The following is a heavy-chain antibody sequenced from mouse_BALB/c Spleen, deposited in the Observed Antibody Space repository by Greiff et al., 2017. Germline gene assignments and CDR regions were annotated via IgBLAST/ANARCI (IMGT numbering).Heavy chain of an antibody. J-gene: IGHJ3*01. CDR2: ISSGGSYT. V-gene: IGHV5-9-4*01. CDR3: ARLGFAY. CDR1: GFTFSSYA. Sequence: EVQLVESGGGLVKPGGSLKLSCAASGFTFSSYAMSWVRQSPEKRLEWVAEISSGGSYTYYPDTVTGRFTISRDNAKNTLYLEMSSLRSEDTAMYYCARLGFAYWGQGTLVTVSA.